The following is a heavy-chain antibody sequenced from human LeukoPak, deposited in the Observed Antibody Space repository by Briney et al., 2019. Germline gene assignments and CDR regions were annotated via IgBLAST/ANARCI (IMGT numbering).Heavy chain of an antibody. V-gene: IGHV4-38-2*01. CDR2: IYHSGST. J-gene: IGHJ4*02. CDR3: ARVARELRFLEWLPLGFDY. D-gene: IGHD3-3*01. Sequence: SETLSLTCAVSGYSISSGYYWGWIRQPPGKGLEWIGSIYHSGSTYYNPSLKSPVTISVDTSKNQFSLKLSSVTAADTAVYYCARVARELRFLEWLPLGFDYWGQGTLVTVSS. CDR1: GYSISSGYY.